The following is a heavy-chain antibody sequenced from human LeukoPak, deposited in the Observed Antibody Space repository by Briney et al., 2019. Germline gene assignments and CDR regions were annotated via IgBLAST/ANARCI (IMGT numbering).Heavy chain of an antibody. V-gene: IGHV3-48*04. J-gene: IGHJ4*02. CDR2: IGSGGVTI. CDR3: ARDRGFSGYFDN. CDR1: GFSFSSYG. Sequence: GGSLRLSCAASGFSFSSYGMNWVRQAPGKGLEWVSFIGSGGVTIYYADLVKGRFTISRDNAKNSLSLQMNGLRAEDTAVYYCARDRGFSGYFDNWGQGALVTVSS. D-gene: IGHD1-14*01.